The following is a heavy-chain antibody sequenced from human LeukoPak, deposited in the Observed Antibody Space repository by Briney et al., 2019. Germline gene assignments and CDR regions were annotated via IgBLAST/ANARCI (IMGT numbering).Heavy chain of an antibody. D-gene: IGHD1-26*01. CDR3: AKLLGMYSGSSNFDY. Sequence: GGSLRLSCAASGFTFSSYAMGWVRQAPGKGLEWVSAISGSGGSTYYADSVKGRFTISRDNSKNTLYLQMNSLGAEDTAVYYCAKLLGMYSGSSNFDYWGQGSLVTVSS. V-gene: IGHV3-23*01. CDR2: ISGSGGST. J-gene: IGHJ4*02. CDR1: GFTFSSYA.